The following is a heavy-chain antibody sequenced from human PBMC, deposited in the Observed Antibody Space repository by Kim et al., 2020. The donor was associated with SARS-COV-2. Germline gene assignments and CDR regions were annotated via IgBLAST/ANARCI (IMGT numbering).Heavy chain of an antibody. CDR3: ASLVSENSAVEY. Sequence: SETLSLTCTVSGDSISRSSNYWGWIRQPPGKGLEWIGSINYSGNTYYNPSLKSRVTISVDTSKNQFSLNMRSVTAAATAVYYCASLVSENSAVEYWGQGTLVTVSS. J-gene: IGHJ4*02. V-gene: IGHV4-39*01. CDR1: GDSISRSSNY. CDR2: INYSGNT.